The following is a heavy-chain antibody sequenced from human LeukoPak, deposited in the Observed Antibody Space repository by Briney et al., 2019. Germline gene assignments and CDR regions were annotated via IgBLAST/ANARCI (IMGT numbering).Heavy chain of an antibody. CDR1: GYTFPSYF. CDR2: TNPTGGST. D-gene: IGHD6-6*01. J-gene: IGHJ4*02. CDR3: ARTAARRFDY. Sequence: ASVKVSCKASGYTFPSYFMHWVRQAPGQGLEWMGITNPTGGSTTYAQKFQGRVTMTRDTSTSTVYMGLSSLRSDDTAVYYCARTAARRFDYWGQGTLVTVSS. V-gene: IGHV1-46*01.